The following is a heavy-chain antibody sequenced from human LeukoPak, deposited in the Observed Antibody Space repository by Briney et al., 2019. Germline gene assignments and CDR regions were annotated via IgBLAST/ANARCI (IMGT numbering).Heavy chain of an antibody. Sequence: GESLKISCKGSGYSFTSYWIGWVRQMPGKGLEWMGIIYPGDSDTRYSPSFQGQVTISADKSISTAYLQWSSLKASDTAMYYCARQGAAGKYYYYYMDVWGKGTTVTVSS. D-gene: IGHD6-13*01. CDR3: ARQGAAGKYYYYYMDV. CDR1: GYSFTSYW. V-gene: IGHV5-51*01. J-gene: IGHJ6*03. CDR2: IYPGDSDT.